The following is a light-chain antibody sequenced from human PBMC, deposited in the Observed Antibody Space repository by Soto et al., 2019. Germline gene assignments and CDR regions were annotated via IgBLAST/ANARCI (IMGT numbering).Light chain of an antibody. Sequence: EIVVTQSPAPLSVSPGERATLSCRASQRVGTNFAWYQQKPGQAPRLLIFATSTRATGVPARFSGSGSGTEFTLTISSLQSEDCAGYYCQQYGDWPLTFGGGAKVEIE. CDR3: QQYGDWPLT. J-gene: IGKJ4*01. CDR2: ATS. V-gene: IGKV3-15*01. CDR1: QRVGTN.